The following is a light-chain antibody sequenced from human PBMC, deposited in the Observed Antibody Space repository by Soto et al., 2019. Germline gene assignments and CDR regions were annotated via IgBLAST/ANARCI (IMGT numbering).Light chain of an antibody. CDR1: QSVSSN. J-gene: IGKJ1*01. CDR3: QQYNNWPPWT. Sequence: EIVMTQSPATLSVSPGERATLSCRASQSVSSNLAWYQQKPGQAPRLLIYGESTRATGIPARFSGSGSGTEFPLTISSLQSEDFAVCYCQQYNNWPPWTFGQGTKVEIK. V-gene: IGKV3-15*01. CDR2: GES.